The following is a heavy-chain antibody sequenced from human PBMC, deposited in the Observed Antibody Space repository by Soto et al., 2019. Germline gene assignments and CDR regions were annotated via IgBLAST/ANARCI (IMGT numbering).Heavy chain of an antibody. V-gene: IGHV3-7*04. J-gene: IGHJ6*02. D-gene: IGHD3-10*01. CDR2: IKQDGSET. CDR3: ARDPPYGSGTSQNYGMDV. CDR1: GFTFYSYG. Sequence: ASLRLSCAASGFTFYSYGMTWVRQDPGKGLEWVANIKQDGSETYYVDSVKGRFTISRDNAKNSLHLQMNSLRAEDTAVYYCARDPPYGSGTSQNYGMDVWGQGTTVTVSS.